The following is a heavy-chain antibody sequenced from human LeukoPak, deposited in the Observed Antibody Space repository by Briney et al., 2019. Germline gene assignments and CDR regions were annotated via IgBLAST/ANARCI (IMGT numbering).Heavy chain of an antibody. Sequence: GASVKVSCKASGYTFTSYGISWVRQAPGQGLEWMGWISAYNGNTNYAQKLQGRVTMTTDTSTSTAYMELRSLRSDDTAVYYCARDPEGITIFGVVTLYYMDVWGKGTTVTVSS. D-gene: IGHD3-3*01. CDR2: ISAYNGNT. CDR1: GYTFTSYG. V-gene: IGHV1-18*01. CDR3: ARDPEGITIFGVVTLYYMDV. J-gene: IGHJ6*03.